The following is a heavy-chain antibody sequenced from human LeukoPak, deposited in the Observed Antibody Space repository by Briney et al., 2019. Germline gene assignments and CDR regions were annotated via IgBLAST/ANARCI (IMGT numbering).Heavy chain of an antibody. Sequence: PGGSLRLSCAASGFTFSSYGMHWVRQAPGKGLGWVAFIRYDGSNKYYADSVKGRFTISRDNSKNTLYLQMNSLRAEDTAVYYCATSSRGFGSYYYGMDVWGQGTTVTVSS. J-gene: IGHJ6*02. CDR1: GFTFSSYG. V-gene: IGHV3-30*02. CDR3: ATSSRGFGSYYYGMDV. CDR2: IRYDGSNK. D-gene: IGHD3-10*01.